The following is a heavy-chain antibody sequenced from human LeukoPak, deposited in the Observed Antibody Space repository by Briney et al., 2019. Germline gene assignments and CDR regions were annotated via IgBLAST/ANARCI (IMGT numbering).Heavy chain of an antibody. D-gene: IGHD1-1*01. V-gene: IGHV4-59*01. CDR3: AKGSKTAPGTFDH. Sequence: PSETLSLTCTVSGGSISSYYWSWIRQPPGKGLEWIGYIYYTGSTDYNPSLKSRVAISVDTSENQFSLKLSSVTAADTAVYYCAKGSKTAPGTFDHRGQGTLVTVSS. J-gene: IGHJ4*02. CDR2: IYYTGST. CDR1: GGSISSYY.